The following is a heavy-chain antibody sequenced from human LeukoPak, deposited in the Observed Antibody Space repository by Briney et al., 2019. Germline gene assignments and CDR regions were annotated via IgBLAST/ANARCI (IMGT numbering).Heavy chain of an antibody. J-gene: IGHJ6*03. CDR1: GGSFSGYY. Sequence: PSETLSLTCAVYGGSFSGYYWSWIRQPPGKGLEWIGEINHSGSTNYNPSLKSRVTISVGTSKNQFSLKLSSVTAADTAVYYCAKDWYYYYYYMDVWGKGTTVTVSS. V-gene: IGHV4-34*01. CDR3: AKDWYYYYYYMDV. CDR2: INHSGST.